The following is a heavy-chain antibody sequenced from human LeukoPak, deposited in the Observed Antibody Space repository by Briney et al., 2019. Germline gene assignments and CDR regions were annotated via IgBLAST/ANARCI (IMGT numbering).Heavy chain of an antibody. D-gene: IGHD6-19*01. CDR2: IGGSGTTT. CDR1: GFTFSSYA. CDR3: AKASSGWSQYDY. J-gene: IGHJ4*02. Sequence: PGGSLRPSCAASGFTFSSYAMSWVRQAPGKGPEWVSAIGGSGTTTYYADSVKGRFTISRDNSKNPLYLQMNSLRAEDTAVYYCAKASSGWSQYDYWGQGTLVPVSS. V-gene: IGHV3-23*01.